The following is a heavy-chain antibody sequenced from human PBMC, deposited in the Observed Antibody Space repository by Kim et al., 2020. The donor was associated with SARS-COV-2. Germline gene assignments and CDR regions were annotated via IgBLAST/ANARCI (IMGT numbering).Heavy chain of an antibody. CDR1: GFTFNSYA. J-gene: IGHJ4*01. CDR2: VGRSAATT. CDR3: ARDDQSEGDSRLDY. Sequence: GGSLRLSCATSGFTFNSYAMSWVRQAPGKGPEWIAYVGRSAATTYYADSVKGRFIISRDSAKNSIHLQMDSLRAEDTALYYCARDDQSEGDSRLDYW. V-gene: IGHV3-48*03. D-gene: IGHD3-16*01.